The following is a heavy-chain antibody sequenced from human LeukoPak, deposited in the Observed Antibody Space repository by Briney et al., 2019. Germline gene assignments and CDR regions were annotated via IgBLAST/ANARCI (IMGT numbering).Heavy chain of an antibody. J-gene: IGHJ6*02. CDR3: ARVGAPAYYYGMDV. D-gene: IGHD1-26*01. CDR1: GYTFTGYY. V-gene: IGHV1-2*02. Sequence: ASVKVSCKASGYTFTGYYMHWVRQAPGQGLEWMGWINPNSGGTNYAQKFQGRVTMTRDTSISTAYMELSRLRSDDTAVYYCARVGAPAYYYGMDVWAKGPRSPSP. CDR2: INPNSGGT.